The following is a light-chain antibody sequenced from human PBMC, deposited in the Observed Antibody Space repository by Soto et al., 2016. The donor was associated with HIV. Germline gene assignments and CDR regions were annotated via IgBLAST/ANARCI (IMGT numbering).Light chain of an antibody. CDR3: QQYNSYLRT. CDR2: KAS. CDR1: QSIGRW. Sequence: DTQMTQSPSTLSASVGDRVTITCRASQSIGRWLAWYQQKPGKAPKLLIYKASSLESGVPSRFSGSGSGTEFTLTISSLQPDDFATYYCQQYNSYLRTFGQGTKLEIK. J-gene: IGKJ2*01. V-gene: IGKV1-5*03.